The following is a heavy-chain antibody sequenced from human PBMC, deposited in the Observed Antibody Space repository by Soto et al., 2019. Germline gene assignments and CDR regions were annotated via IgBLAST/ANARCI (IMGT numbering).Heavy chain of an antibody. CDR1: GYTFTSYG. D-gene: IGHD1-7*01. V-gene: IGHV1-18*01. Sequence: QVQLVQSGAEVKKPGASVMVSCKASGYTFTSYGISWVRQAPGQGLELMGWIGAYNGNTNYAQKLQGRVTMTTDTSTSTAYMELRSLRSDDTAVYYCARDRGYNWNYGWFDSWGQGTLVTVSS. CDR3: ARDRGYNWNYGWFDS. J-gene: IGHJ5*01. CDR2: IGAYNGNT.